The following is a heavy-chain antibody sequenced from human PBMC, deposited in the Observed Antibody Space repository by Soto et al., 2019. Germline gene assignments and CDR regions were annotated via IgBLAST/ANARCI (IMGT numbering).Heavy chain of an antibody. V-gene: IGHV5-51*01. D-gene: IGHD6-19*01. J-gene: IGHJ6*02. CDR1: GYSFTSYW. CDR2: IYPGDSDT. CDR3: ARRIAVAGTNYGMDV. Sequence: GESRKISCKGSGYSFTSYWIGWVRQMPGKGLEWMGIIYPGDSDTRYSPSFQGQVTISADKSISTAYLQWSSLKASDTAMYYCARRIAVAGTNYGMDVWGQGTTVTAP.